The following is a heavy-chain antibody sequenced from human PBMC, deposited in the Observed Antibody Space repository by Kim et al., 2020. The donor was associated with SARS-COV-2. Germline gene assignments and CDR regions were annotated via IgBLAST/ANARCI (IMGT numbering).Heavy chain of an antibody. V-gene: IGHV3-73*01. CDR2: IRSKANSYAT. J-gene: IGHJ3*02. Sequence: GGSLRLSCAASGFTFSGSAMHWVRQASGKGLEWVGSIRSKANSYATAYAAWVKVRFTMSRDKSKTTAYLQLNSLKTEDTAVYYGTRVAGTTLVFWDAFDIWGQGTIVTVSS. CDR3: TRVAGTTLVFWDAFDI. CDR1: GFTFSGSA. D-gene: IGHD1-1*01.